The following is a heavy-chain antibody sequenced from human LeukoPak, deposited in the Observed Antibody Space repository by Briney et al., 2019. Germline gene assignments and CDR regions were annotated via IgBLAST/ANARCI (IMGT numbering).Heavy chain of an antibody. CDR2: INPAFGST. J-gene: IGHJ6*02. D-gene: IGHD4-17*01. Sequence: ASVKVSCKASGFTFTTYNMHWVRQAPGQGLEWLGIINPAFGSTGYAQKFQGRVSMTRDTSTSTVYMELSSLRSEDTAVYFCARELSKTVLYGMDVWGQGTTVTVSS. CDR3: ARELSKTVLYGMDV. V-gene: IGHV1-46*01. CDR1: GFTFTTYN.